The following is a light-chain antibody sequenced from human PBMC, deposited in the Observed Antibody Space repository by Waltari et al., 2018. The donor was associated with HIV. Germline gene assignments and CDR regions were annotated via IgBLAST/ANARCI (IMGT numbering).Light chain of an antibody. CDR2: YDS. CDR1: NIGSKS. J-gene: IGLJ2*01. CDR3: QVWDSSSDQEV. V-gene: IGLV3-21*04. Sequence: SYVLTQPPSVSVAPGKTARITCGVNNIGSKSVHWYQQKPGQAPVLVIYYDSDRPSGIPERFSGSNSGNTATLTISRVEAGDEADYYCQVWDSSSDQEVFGGGTKLTVL.